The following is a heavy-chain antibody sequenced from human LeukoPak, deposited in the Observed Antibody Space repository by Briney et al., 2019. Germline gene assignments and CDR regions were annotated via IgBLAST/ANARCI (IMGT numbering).Heavy chain of an antibody. CDR1: GYTFTSYG. Sequence: GASVKVSCKASGYTFTSYGISWVRQAPGQGLEWMGGIIPIFGTANYAQKFQGRVTITTDESTSTAYMELSSLRSEDTAVYYCARAEMATPNYYYYYMDVWGKGTTVTVSS. D-gene: IGHD5-24*01. CDR3: ARAEMATPNYYYYYMDV. V-gene: IGHV1-69*05. J-gene: IGHJ6*03. CDR2: IIPIFGTA.